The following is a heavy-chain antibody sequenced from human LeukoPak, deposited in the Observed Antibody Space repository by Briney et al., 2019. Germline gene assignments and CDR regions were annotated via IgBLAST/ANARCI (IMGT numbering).Heavy chain of an antibody. V-gene: IGHV3-23*01. CDR3: ARRYYDILTGYSN. Sequence: GGSLRLSCAASGFTFSSYAMSWVRQAPGKGLEWVSAISGSGGSTYYADSVKGRFTISRDNSKNTLYLQMNSLRAEDTAVYYCARRYYDILTGYSNWGRGTLVTVSS. J-gene: IGHJ4*02. CDR2: ISGSGGST. D-gene: IGHD3-9*01. CDR1: GFTFSSYA.